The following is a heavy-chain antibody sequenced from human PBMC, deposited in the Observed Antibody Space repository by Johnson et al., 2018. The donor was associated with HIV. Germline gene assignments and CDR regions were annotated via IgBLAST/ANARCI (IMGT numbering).Heavy chain of an antibody. Sequence: QVQLVESGGGVVQPGRSLRLSCAASGFTLSSYAMHWVRQAPGKGLEWVAVVSYDGSNKYYADSVKGRFTISRDNSKNTLYLQMNSLRAEDTAVYYCANEGRDCTGGVCYSLAFDIWGQGTMVTVSS. CDR1: GFTLSSYA. V-gene: IGHV3-30*18. CDR2: VSYDGSNK. D-gene: IGHD2-8*02. CDR3: ANEGRDCTGGVCYSLAFDI. J-gene: IGHJ3*02.